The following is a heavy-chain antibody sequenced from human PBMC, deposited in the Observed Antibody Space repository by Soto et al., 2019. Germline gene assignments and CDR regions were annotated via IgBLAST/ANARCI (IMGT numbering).Heavy chain of an antibody. CDR2: IYYSGST. D-gene: IGHD3-9*01. Sequence: SETLSLTCTVSGGSISSSSYYWGWIRQPPGKGLEWIGSIYYSGSTYYNPSLKSRVTISVDTSKNQFSLKLSSVTAADTAVYYCAGRSDILTGYYSGPNDYWGQGTLVTVSS. CDR1: GGSISSSSYY. V-gene: IGHV4-39*01. CDR3: AGRSDILTGYYSGPNDY. J-gene: IGHJ4*02.